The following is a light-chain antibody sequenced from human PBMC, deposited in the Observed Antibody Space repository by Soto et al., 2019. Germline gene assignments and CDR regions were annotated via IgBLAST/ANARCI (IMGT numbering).Light chain of an antibody. CDR3: QQLNSYPWT. CDR1: QAISSY. V-gene: IGKV1-9*01. J-gene: IGKJ1*01. Sequence: DIQLTQSPSFLSASVGDRVTITCRASQAISSYLAWFQQRPGKAPTVLIYAASTLQSGVPSRFSGSGSGTEFTLTISSLQPEDFATYFCQQLNSYPWTFGQGTKVEIK. CDR2: AAS.